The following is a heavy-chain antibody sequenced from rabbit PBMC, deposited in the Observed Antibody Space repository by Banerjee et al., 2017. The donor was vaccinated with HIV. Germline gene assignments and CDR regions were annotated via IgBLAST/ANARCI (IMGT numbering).Heavy chain of an antibody. J-gene: IGHJ4*01. CDR3: ARDLAGVIGWNFDL. D-gene: IGHD4-1*01. CDR1: GFDLSSYY. CDR2: IYSSNGDK. V-gene: IGHV1S40*01. Sequence: QSLEESGGDLVKPGTSLTLTCTASGFDLSSYYMCWVRQAPGKGLELIACIYSSNGDKWYASWVNGRFTISRTSSTTVALQMTSLTAADTATYFCARDLAGVIGWNFDLWGPGTLVTVS.